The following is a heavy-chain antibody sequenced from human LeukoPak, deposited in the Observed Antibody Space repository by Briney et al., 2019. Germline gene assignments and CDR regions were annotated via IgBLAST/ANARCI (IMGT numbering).Heavy chain of an antibody. D-gene: IGHD3-9*01. CDR3: ARNFDMKGFDP. J-gene: IGHJ5*02. Sequence: ASVKVSCKASGYTFTGYYMNWVRQAPGQGLEWMGWINSDSAFTKYAQKFQGRVTMTRDTSITTVYMDLTRLTSDDAAVYYCARNFDMKGFDPWGQGTLVPVSS. CDR1: GYTFTGYY. CDR2: INSDSAFT. V-gene: IGHV1-2*02.